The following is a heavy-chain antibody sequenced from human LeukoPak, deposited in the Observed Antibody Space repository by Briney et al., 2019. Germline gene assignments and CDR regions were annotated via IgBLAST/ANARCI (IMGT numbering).Heavy chain of an antibody. J-gene: IGHJ4*02. CDR1: GGSISTSNN. D-gene: IGHD4-11*01. CDR3: ARDRGDGYSDYKPFDY. V-gene: IGHV4-39*07. CDR2: IYYSGST. Sequence: PSETLSLTCTVSGGSISTSNNWVWIRQPPGKGLEWIGSIYYSGSTYYNPSLKSRVSMSVDTSNNQFSLKLSSVTAADTAIYYCARDRGDGYSDYKPFDYWGQGTLVTVSS.